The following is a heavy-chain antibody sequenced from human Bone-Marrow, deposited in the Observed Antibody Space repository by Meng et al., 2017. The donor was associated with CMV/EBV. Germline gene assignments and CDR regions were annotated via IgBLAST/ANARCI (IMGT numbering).Heavy chain of an antibody. CDR1: GGSISSYY. D-gene: IGHD6-6*01. CDR2: IYYSGST. V-gene: IGHV4-59*01. Sequence: SETLSLTCTVSGGSISSYYWSWIRQPPGKGLEWIGYIYYSGSTNYNPSLKSRVTISVDTSKNQFSLKLSSVTAADTAVYYCAREAAHAVGFAYWGQGTLVTVSS. J-gene: IGHJ4*02. CDR3: AREAAHAVGFAY.